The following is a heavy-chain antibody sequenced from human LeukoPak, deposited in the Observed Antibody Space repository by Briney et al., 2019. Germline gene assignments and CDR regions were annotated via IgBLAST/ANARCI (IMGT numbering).Heavy chain of an antibody. CDR3: ARYRRDSSGWYEYDY. V-gene: IGHV4-59*01. Sequence: PSETLSLTCTVSGGSISSYYWSWIRQPPGKGLEWIGYIYYSGSTNYNPSLKSRVTISVDTSKNQFSLKLSSVTAADTAVYYCARYRRDSSGWYEYDYWGQGTLVTVSS. CDR2: IYYSGST. D-gene: IGHD6-19*01. J-gene: IGHJ4*02. CDR1: GGSISSYY.